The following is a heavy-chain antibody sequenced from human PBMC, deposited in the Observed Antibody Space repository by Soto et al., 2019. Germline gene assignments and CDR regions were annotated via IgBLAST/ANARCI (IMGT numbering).Heavy chain of an antibody. V-gene: IGHV3-23*01. CDR2: IGGSGGIT. CDR3: AKVGSVDYPIYWYFDL. CDR1: GFTFSSYA. D-gene: IGHD4-17*01. Sequence: EVQLLESGGGLVQPGGSLRLSCAASGFTFSSYAMTWVRQAPGKGLEWVSAIGGSGGITYYADSVTGRFTISRDNSKNTLYLQLNTLRTDDTAVYYCAKVGSVDYPIYWYFDLWGRGTLVTVSS. J-gene: IGHJ2*01.